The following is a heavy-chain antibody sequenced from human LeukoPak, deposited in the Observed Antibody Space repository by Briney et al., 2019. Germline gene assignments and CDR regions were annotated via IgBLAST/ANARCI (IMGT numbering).Heavy chain of an antibody. V-gene: IGHV4-34*01. D-gene: IGHD6-13*01. CDR2: INHSGST. CDR3: ARGRQQLARRKDFDY. J-gene: IGHJ4*02. CDR1: GGSFSGYY. Sequence: SETLSLTCAVYGGSFSGYYWSWIRQPPGKGLEWIGEINHSGSTNYNPSLKSRVTISVDTSKDQFSLKLSSVTAADTAVYYCARGRQQLARRKDFDYWGQGTLVTVSS.